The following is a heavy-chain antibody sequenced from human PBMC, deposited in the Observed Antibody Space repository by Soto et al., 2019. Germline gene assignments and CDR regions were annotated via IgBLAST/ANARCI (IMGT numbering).Heavy chain of an antibody. CDR1: GFTFSSYG. Sequence: QVQLVESGGGVVQPGRSLRLSCAASGFTFSSYGMHWVRQAPGKGLEWVAVIWYDGSSKSYADSVKGRFTISRDNSKNTLYLQMNSLRAEDTAVYYCARDGAVGYSSSSRHWFDPWGQGTLVTVSS. CDR3: ARDGAVGYSSSSRHWFDP. V-gene: IGHV3-33*01. J-gene: IGHJ5*02. D-gene: IGHD6-6*01. CDR2: IWYDGSSK.